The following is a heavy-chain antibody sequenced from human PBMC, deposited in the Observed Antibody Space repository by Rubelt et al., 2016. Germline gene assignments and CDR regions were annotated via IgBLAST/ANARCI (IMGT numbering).Heavy chain of an antibody. CDR2: ISYDGSNE. V-gene: IGHV3-30*18. CDR3: AKDFPSNTASDY. CDR1: GLTFSGFW. Sequence: VQLVESGGGLVQPGGSLRLSCAASGLTFSGFWMTWVRQAPGKGLEWVAVISYDGSNEYYEDSVKGRFTISRDNSKNTLYLQMNSLRAEDTAIYYCAKDFPSNTASDYWGQGTLVTVSS. J-gene: IGHJ4*02. D-gene: IGHD5-18*01.